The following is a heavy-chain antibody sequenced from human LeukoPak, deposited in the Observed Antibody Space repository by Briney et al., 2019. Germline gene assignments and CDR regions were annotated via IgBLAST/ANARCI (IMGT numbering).Heavy chain of an antibody. J-gene: IGHJ4*02. CDR1: GGSISSNCY. CDR2: IYYSGST. V-gene: IGHV4-39*01. Sequence: SETLSLTCTVSGGSISSNCYWGWIRQPPGKGLEWIGSIYYSGSTYYNSSLKSRVTISVDTSKNQFSLKLSSVTAADTAVYYCARRAYSAYYFDYWGQGTLVTVSS. CDR3: ARRAYSAYYFDY. D-gene: IGHD1-26*01.